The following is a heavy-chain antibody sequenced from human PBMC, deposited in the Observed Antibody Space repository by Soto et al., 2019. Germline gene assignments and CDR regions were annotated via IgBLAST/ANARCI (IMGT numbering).Heavy chain of an antibody. CDR3: ARGLDP. Sequence: SETLSLTCTVSGGSVSSVSYYWGWLRQRPGKGLEWIGYIYYSAITNYNPSPKRRGTISEDTSKNQPSLRLSSVTAADTAVYYCARGLDPWGQGTLVTVSS. J-gene: IGHJ5*02. CDR2: IYYSAIT. V-gene: IGHV4-61*01. CDR1: GGSVSSVSYY.